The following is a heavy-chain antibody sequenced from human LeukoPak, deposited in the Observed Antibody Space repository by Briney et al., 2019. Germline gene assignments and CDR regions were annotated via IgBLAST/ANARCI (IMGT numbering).Heavy chain of an antibody. D-gene: IGHD6-25*01. CDR1: GGSISNYY. Sequence: PSETLSLTCTVSGGSISNYYWSWIRQPPGKGLEWIGYIYYSGTTNYNPSLKSRVTISVDSSKNQFSLKLNSVTAADTAVYYCARGVYIAAAQYGYWGQGTLVTVSS. CDR2: IYYSGTT. V-gene: IGHV4-59*01. CDR3: ARGVYIAAAQYGY. J-gene: IGHJ4*02.